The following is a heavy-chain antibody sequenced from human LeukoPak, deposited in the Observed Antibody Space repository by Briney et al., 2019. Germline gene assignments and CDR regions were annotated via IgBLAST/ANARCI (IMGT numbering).Heavy chain of an antibody. V-gene: IGHV4-59*01. J-gene: IGHJ6*03. CDR2: IYHSGST. Sequence: SETLSLTCTVSGGSISSYYWSWIRQPPGKGLEWIGYIYHSGSTNYNPSLKSRVTISVDTSKNQFSLKPSSVTAADTAVYYCARGRRDWGSGSYDYYYYMDVWGKGTTVTISS. CDR1: GGSISSYY. CDR3: ARGRRDWGSGSYDYYYYMDV. D-gene: IGHD3-10*01.